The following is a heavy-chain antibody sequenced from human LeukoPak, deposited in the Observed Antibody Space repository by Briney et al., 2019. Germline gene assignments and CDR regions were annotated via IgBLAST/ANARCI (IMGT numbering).Heavy chain of an antibody. D-gene: IGHD1-26*01. J-gene: IGHJ4*02. Sequence: PSETLSLTCSVSGDSITGYYWGWIRQPPGKGLEWIGNIYYTGNTYYNSSLKSRVTISLDTPKNQFSLKLSSVTAADTAVYYCARTERGGASDYWGQGTLVTVSS. V-gene: IGHV4-39*07. CDR3: ARTERGGASDY. CDR1: GDSITGYY. CDR2: IYYTGNT.